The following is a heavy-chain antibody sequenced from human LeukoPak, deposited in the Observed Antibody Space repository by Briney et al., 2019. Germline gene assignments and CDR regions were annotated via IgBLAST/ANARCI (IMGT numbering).Heavy chain of an antibody. D-gene: IGHD3-16*02. CDR2: INHSGST. CDR1: GGSFSGYY. CDR3: ARGHMITFGGVIVTPSRVNWFDP. V-gene: IGHV4-34*01. Sequence: SETLSLTCAVYGGSFSGYYWSWIRQPPGKGLEWIGEINHSGSTNYNPSLKSRVTISVDTSKNQFSLKLSSVTAADTAVYYCARGHMITFGGVIVTPSRVNWFDPWGQGALVTVSS. J-gene: IGHJ5*02.